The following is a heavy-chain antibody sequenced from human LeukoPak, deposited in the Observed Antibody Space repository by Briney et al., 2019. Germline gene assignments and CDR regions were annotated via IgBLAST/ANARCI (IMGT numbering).Heavy chain of an antibody. D-gene: IGHD2-2*02. CDR2: IIPILGIA. V-gene: IGHV1-69*04. CDR3: ARVTADCSSTSCYRGYYYYMDV. Sequence: SVKVSCKASGGTFSSYAISWVRRAPGQGLEWMGRIIPILGIANYAQKFQGRVTITADKSTSTAYMELSSLRSEDTAVYYCARVTADCSSTSCYRGYYYYMDVWGKGTTVTVSS. J-gene: IGHJ6*03. CDR1: GGTFSSYA.